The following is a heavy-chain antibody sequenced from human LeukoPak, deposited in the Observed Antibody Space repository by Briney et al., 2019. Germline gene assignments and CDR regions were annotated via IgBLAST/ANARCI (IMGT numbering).Heavy chain of an antibody. V-gene: IGHV3-21*01. CDR2: ISSSSSYI. Sequence: GGSLRLSCAASGFTFSSYNMNWVRQAPGRGLEWVSSISSSSSYIYYADSVKGRFTISRDNAKNSLYLQMNSLRAEDTAVYYCASSDCSGGSCYSPFDYWGQGTLVTVSS. D-gene: IGHD2-15*01. CDR1: GFTFSSYN. J-gene: IGHJ4*02. CDR3: ASSDCSGGSCYSPFDY.